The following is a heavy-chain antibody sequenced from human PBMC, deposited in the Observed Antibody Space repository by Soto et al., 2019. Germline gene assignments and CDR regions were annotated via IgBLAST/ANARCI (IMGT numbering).Heavy chain of an antibody. CDR3: AHSPCSGGSCYSSIYDAFDI. CDR2: IYWDDDK. D-gene: IGHD2-15*01. CDR1: GFSLSTSGVG. Sequence: SGPTLVNPTQTLTLTCTFSGFSLSTSGVGVGWIRQPPGKALEWLTLIYWDDDKRYSPSLKSRLTITKDTSKNQVVLTMTNMDPVDTATYYCAHSPCSGGSCYSSIYDAFDIWGQRTMVTVSS. J-gene: IGHJ3*02. V-gene: IGHV2-5*02.